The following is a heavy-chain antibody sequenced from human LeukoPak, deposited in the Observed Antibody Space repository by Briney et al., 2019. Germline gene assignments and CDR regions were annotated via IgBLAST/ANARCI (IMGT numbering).Heavy chain of an antibody. Sequence: PSETLSLTCAVYGGSFSGYYWSWIRQPPGKGLEWIGEINHSGSTNYNPPLKSRVTISVDTSKNQFSLKLSSVTAADTAVYYCARAEPVIQLWSHYYMDVWGKGTTVTVSS. D-gene: IGHD5-18*01. CDR1: GGSFSGYY. CDR2: INHSGST. V-gene: IGHV4-34*01. J-gene: IGHJ6*03. CDR3: ARAEPVIQLWSHYYMDV.